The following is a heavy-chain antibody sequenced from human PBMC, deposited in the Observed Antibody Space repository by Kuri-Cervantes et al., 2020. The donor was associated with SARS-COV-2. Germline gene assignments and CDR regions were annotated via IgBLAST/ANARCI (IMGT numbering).Heavy chain of an antibody. CDR2: IYSGGST. D-gene: IGHD3-22*01. J-gene: IGHJ3*02. CDR3: ARPSESSGDAFDI. Sequence: LSLTCAASGFTVSSNYMSWVRQAPGKGLEWVSVIYSGGSTYYADSVKGRFTISRDNSKNTLYLQMNSLRAEDTAVYYCARPSESSGDAFDIWGQGTMVTVSS. V-gene: IGHV3-66*04. CDR1: GFTVSSNY.